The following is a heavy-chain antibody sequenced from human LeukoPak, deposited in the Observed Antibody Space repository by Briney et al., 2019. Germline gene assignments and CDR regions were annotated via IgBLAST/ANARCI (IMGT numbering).Heavy chain of an antibody. CDR2: IYPGDSDT. V-gene: IGHV5-51*01. CDR3: ARPLPRHSSSWFFDY. Sequence: GESLRISCKGSGYSFTSYWIGWVRQMPGKGLEWMGIIYPGDSDTRCSPSFQGQVTISADKSISTAYLQWSSLKASDTAMYYCARPLPRHSSSWFFDYWGQGTLVTVSS. J-gene: IGHJ4*02. CDR1: GYSFTSYW. D-gene: IGHD6-13*01.